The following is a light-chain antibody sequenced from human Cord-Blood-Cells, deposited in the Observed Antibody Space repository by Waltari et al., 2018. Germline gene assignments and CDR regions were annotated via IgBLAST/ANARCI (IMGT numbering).Light chain of an antibody. CDR3: QQYGSSPHT. Sequence: EIGLTLHPGTLSLPPDERATLSCRASQCVTSSYLAWYQQKPGQAPRLLIYGASSRATGIPDRFSGSGSGTDFTLTISRLEPEDFAVYYCQQYGSSPHTFGGGTKVEIK. J-gene: IGKJ4*01. CDR2: GAS. V-gene: IGKV3-20*01. CDR1: QCVTSSY.